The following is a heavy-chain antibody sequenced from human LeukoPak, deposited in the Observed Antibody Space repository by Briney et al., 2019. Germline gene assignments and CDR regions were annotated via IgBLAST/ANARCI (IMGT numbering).Heavy chain of an antibody. CDR3: AKPVPLYDSSVSGYFDY. V-gene: IGHV3-23*01. CDR2: ISGSGGST. Sequence: GGSLRLSCAASGFTFSSYAMSWVRQAPVKGLEWVSAISGSGGSTYYADSVKGRFTISRDNSKNTLYLQMNSLRAEDTAVYYCAKPVPLYDSSVSGYFDYWGQGTLVTVSS. D-gene: IGHD3-22*01. CDR1: GFTFSSYA. J-gene: IGHJ4*02.